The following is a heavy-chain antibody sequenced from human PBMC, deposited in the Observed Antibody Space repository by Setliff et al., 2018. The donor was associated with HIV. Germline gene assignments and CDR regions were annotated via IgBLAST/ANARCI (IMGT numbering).Heavy chain of an antibody. D-gene: IGHD3-10*01. J-gene: IGHJ3*02. CDR1: GGSINTRNNY. V-gene: IGHV4-39*01. Sequence: SETLSLTCTVSGGSINTRNNYWGWIRQPPGLGLEWIGSMYYSGTTYHSPTLKSRVSMSMDTSRNQFSLKLSSVTAADTAIYYCARNAHYGSGSYYAFDIWGQGTMVTVSS. CDR2: MYYSGTT. CDR3: ARNAHYGSGSYYAFDI.